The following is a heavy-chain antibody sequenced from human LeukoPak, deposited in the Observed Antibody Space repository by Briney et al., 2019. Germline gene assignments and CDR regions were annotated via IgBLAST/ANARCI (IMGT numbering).Heavy chain of an antibody. J-gene: IGHJ4*02. V-gene: IGHV3-23*01. CDR2: ISGSGGST. Sequence: GGSLRLSCAASGFAFSSYAVSWVRQAPGKGLEWVSAISGSGGSTYYADSVKGRFTISRDNSKNTLYLQMNSLRAEDTAVYYCAKGNRASSWYYFDYWGQGTLVTVSS. D-gene: IGHD6-13*01. CDR3: AKGNRASSWYYFDY. CDR1: GFAFSSYA.